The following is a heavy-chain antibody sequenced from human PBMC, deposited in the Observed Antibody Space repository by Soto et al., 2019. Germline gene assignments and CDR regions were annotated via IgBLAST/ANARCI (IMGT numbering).Heavy chain of an antibody. CDR2: IYYSGST. V-gene: IGHV4-30-4*01. Sequence: PSETLSLTCTVSGGSINSADYYWSWVRQPPGKGLEWIGYIYYSGSTFVNPSLKSRVTISKDMSRNQFSLRPNSMTAADTAVYYCARAIVVTIGGMDVWGHGTTVTVSS. CDR3: ARAIVVTIGGMDV. CDR1: GGSINSADYY. D-gene: IGHD5-12*01. J-gene: IGHJ6*02.